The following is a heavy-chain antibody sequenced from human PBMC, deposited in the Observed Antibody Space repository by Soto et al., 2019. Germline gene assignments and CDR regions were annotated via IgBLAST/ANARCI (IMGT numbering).Heavy chain of an antibody. CDR2: VSFHASNK. D-gene: IGHD1-20*01. V-gene: IGHV3-30-3*01. CDR1: GFTFSTHA. Sequence: QVQLVESGGGVVQPGRSLRLSCAASGFTFSTHAMHWVRQAPGKGLECVAIVSFHASNKYYADSVKGRLTISRDNSKNTCYLQMGGLTPEDTAVYYCAGNQTRITTTVGGRIDNWGQGMLVTVSS. CDR3: AGNQTRITTTVGGRIDN. J-gene: IGHJ4*02.